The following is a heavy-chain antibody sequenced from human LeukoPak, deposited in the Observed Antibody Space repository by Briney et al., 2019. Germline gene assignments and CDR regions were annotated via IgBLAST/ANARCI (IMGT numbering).Heavy chain of an antibody. V-gene: IGHV4-59*01. CDR1: GGSISSYY. CDR2: IYYSGST. CDR3: ARQDFWSGYYMSEVYYFDY. Sequence: PSQTLSLTCTVSGGSISSYYWSWIRQPPGKGLEWIGYIYYSGSTNYNPSLKRRVTISVDTSKNQFSLKLSSVTAADTAVYYCARQDFWSGYYMSEVYYFDYWGQGTLVTVSS. D-gene: IGHD3-3*01. J-gene: IGHJ4*02.